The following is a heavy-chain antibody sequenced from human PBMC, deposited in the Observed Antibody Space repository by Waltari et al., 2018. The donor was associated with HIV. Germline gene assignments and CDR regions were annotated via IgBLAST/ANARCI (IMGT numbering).Heavy chain of an antibody. V-gene: IGHV1-69*01. Sequence: QVQLVQHGAEVGTPGSSVKVSCKTSGDTCSKYAITWVRQAPGQGVEWMGGIIPVVTTTHYAQHLQDRVTISADDTTGTAYIELSRLRSQDTAVYYCARTMRLAGYYNGMDVWCQGTTVTVS. CDR1: GDTCSKYA. J-gene: IGHJ6*02. D-gene: IGHD3-22*01. CDR2: IIPVVTTT. CDR3: ARTMRLAGYYNGMDV.